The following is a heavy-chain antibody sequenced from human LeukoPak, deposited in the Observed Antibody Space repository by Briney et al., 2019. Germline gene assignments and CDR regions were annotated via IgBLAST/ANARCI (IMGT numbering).Heavy chain of an antibody. CDR1: GFTSSDFY. CDR2: ISPSGSAI. V-gene: IGHV3-11*01. Sequence: GGSLRLSCAASGFTSSDFYMNWIRQAPGKGLEWISYISPSGSAIYYADSVKGRFTISRDNAKNSLSLQMNSLRAEDTAVYYCAKDRHIVVVTAFNYYYGMDVWGQGTTVTVSS. CDR3: AKDRHIVVVTAFNYYYGMDV. J-gene: IGHJ6*02. D-gene: IGHD2-21*02.